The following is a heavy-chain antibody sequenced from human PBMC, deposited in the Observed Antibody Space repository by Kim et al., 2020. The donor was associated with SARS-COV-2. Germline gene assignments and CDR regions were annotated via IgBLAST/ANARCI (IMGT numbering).Heavy chain of an antibody. CDR2: IYYSGST. CDR1: GGSISSSSYY. J-gene: IGHJ4*02. Sequence: SETLSLTCTVSGGSISSSSYYWGCIRQPPGKGLEWIGSIYYSGSTYYNPSLKSRVTISVDTSKNQFSLKLSSVTAADTAVYYCARQVRLSKAQGYYFDYWGQGTLVTVSS. V-gene: IGHV4-39*01. CDR3: ARQVRLSKAQGYYFDY. D-gene: IGHD3-10*01.